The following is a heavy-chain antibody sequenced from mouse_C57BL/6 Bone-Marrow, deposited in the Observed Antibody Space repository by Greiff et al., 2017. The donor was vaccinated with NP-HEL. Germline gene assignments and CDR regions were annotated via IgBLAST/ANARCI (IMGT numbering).Heavy chain of an antibody. CDR1: GYTFTSYG. J-gene: IGHJ2*01. V-gene: IGHV1-81*01. CDR2: IYPRSGNT. Sequence: QVQLKQSGAELARPGASVKLSCKASGYTFTSYGISWVKQRTGQGLEWIGEIYPRSGNTYYNEKFKGKATLTADKSSSTAYMELRSLTSEDSAVYFCARWAGREGGDYWGQGTTLTVSS. D-gene: IGHD3-3*01. CDR3: ARWAGREGGDY.